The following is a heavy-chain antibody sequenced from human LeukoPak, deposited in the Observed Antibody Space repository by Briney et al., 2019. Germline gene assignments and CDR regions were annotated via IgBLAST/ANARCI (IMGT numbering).Heavy chain of an antibody. V-gene: IGHV7-4-1*02. Sequence: ASVKVSCKASGYTFTGYYMHWVRQAPGQGLEWMGWINTNTGNPTYAQGFTGRFVFSLDTSVSTAYLQISSLKAEDTAVYYCARDRGQWLVLGFDPWGQGTLVTVSS. J-gene: IGHJ5*02. CDR3: ARDRGQWLVLGFDP. CDR1: GYTFTGYY. D-gene: IGHD6-19*01. CDR2: INTNTGNP.